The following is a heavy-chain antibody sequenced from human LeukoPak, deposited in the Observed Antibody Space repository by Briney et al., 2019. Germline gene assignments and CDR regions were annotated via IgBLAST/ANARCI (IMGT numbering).Heavy chain of an antibody. CDR3: ARVGYYYGSGSYPDAFDI. Sequence: SETLSLTCTVSGGSISSYYWSWIRQPPGKGLEWVGYIYYSGSTNYNPSLKSRVTISVDTSKNQFSLKLSSVTAADTAVYYCARVGYYYGSGSYPDAFDIWGQGTMVTVSS. V-gene: IGHV4-59*01. CDR2: IYYSGST. J-gene: IGHJ3*02. CDR1: GGSISSYY. D-gene: IGHD3-10*01.